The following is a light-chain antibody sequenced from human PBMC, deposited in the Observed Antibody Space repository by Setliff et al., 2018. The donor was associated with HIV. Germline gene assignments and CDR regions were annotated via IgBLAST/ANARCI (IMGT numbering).Light chain of an antibody. Sequence: QSVLTQPPSVSGTPGQRVTISCTGSSSNFGAGYDVHWYQQLPGTAPKLLISGNNNRPSGVPDRFSGSKSGTSASQAITGLQAEDEADYYCQSYDSSLSAYVFGTGTKVTVL. CDR2: GNN. CDR1: SSNFGAGYD. V-gene: IGLV1-40*01. CDR3: QSYDSSLSAYV. J-gene: IGLJ1*01.